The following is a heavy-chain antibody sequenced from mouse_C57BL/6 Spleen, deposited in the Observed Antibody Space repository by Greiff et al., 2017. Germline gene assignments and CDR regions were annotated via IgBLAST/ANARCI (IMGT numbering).Heavy chain of an antibody. J-gene: IGHJ2*01. CDR1: GYTFTSYW. CDR3: ANYYSNLYYFDY. CDR2: IHPNSGST. Sequence: QVQLQQPGAELVKPGASVKLSCKASGYTFTSYWMHWVKQRPGQGLEWIGMIHPNSGSTNYNEKFKSKATLTVDKSSSTAYMQLSSLTSEYSAVYYCANYYSNLYYFDYWGQGTTLTVSS. D-gene: IGHD2-5*01. V-gene: IGHV1-64*01.